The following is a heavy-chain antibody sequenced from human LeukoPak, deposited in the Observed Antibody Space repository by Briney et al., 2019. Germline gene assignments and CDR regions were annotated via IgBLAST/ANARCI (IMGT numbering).Heavy chain of an antibody. CDR2: INSDGSST. J-gene: IGHJ4*02. CDR1: GFTFSSYW. D-gene: IGHD6-13*01. V-gene: IGHV3-74*01. Sequence: GGSLRLSCAASGFTFSSYWMHWVRQAPGKGLVWVSRINSDGSSTSYADSVKGRFTNSRDNAKNTLYLQMNSLRAEDTAVYYCATDTGYSSSWYEGYYFDYWGQGTLVTVSS. CDR3: ATDTGYSSSWYEGYYFDY.